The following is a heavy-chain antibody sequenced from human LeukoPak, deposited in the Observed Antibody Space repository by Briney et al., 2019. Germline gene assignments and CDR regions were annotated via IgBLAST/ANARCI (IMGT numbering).Heavy chain of an antibody. V-gene: IGHV1-18*03. CDR2: ISAYNRNK. Sequence: APVKPSCKASGYTFTSYGISGVAQAAGQGLRWMGWISAYNRNKNYAQKRQGRGTKTTDTYTSTAYIELSSLTADDLTVYYCARDGYDILTGYYRWVRAFDIWGQGTMVTVSS. D-gene: IGHD3-9*01. CDR3: ARDGYDILTGYYRWVRAFDI. J-gene: IGHJ3*02. CDR1: GYTFTSYG.